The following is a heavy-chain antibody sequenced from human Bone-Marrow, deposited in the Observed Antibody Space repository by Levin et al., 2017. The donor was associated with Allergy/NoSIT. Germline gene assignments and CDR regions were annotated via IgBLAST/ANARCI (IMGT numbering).Heavy chain of an antibody. V-gene: IGHV4-34*01. CDR1: GGSLRDYH. CDR2: INQSGGT. D-gene: IGHD4-11*01. J-gene: IGHJ3*01. Sequence: SQTLSLPCAVYGGSLRDYHWTWVRQAPGKGLEWIGDINQSGGTNYNPSLRSRVILSVDTSKNQVSLRLRSVTAADTAVYFCARPPYSFGFDVWGQGTMVTVSS. CDR3: ARPPYSFGFDV.